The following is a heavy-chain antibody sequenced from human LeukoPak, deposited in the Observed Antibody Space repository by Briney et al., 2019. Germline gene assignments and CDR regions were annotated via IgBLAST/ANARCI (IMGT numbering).Heavy chain of an antibody. Sequence: GGSLRLSCAASGFTFTTYWMHWVRQAPGKGLVWVSRINSDGSSTNYADSVKGRFTISRDNAKNTLYLQMNSLSADDTAVYYCARGPAYYFDTSGYHSGYWGQGTLVTVSS. CDR3: ARGPAYYFDTSGYHSGY. CDR2: INSDGSST. D-gene: IGHD3-22*01. J-gene: IGHJ4*02. V-gene: IGHV3-74*01. CDR1: GFTFTTYW.